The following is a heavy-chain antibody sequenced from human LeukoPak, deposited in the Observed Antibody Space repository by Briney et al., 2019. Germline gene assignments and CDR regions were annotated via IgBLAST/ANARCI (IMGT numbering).Heavy chain of an antibody. V-gene: IGHV3-20*04. Sequence: RAGGALRVSCAASGFRFDDYGMSWVRHVPGKGLGWVSGTNWDGASTGYADSVKGRFTISRDNVKNFLYLQMNSLRVEDTALYFCGRVYCSTTSCYDYYDYYMDVWGKGTTVTVSS. CDR2: TNWDGAST. D-gene: IGHD2-2*01. J-gene: IGHJ6*03. CDR3: GRVYCSTTSCYDYYDYYMDV. CDR1: GFRFDDYG.